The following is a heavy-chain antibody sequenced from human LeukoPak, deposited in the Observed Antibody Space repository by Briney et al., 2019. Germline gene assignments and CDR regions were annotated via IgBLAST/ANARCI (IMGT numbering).Heavy chain of an antibody. V-gene: IGHV3-48*01. CDR1: GFIFSSYS. CDR3: ARDRSLLLPSFFDY. Sequence: PGGSLRLSCAASGFIFSSYSMNWVRQAPGKGLEWVSYISISSSTIYYADSVKGRFIISRDNARDSLYLQMNSLRAEDTALYYCARDRSLLLPSFFDYWGQGTLVTVSS. J-gene: IGHJ4*02. CDR2: ISISSSTI. D-gene: IGHD2-15*01.